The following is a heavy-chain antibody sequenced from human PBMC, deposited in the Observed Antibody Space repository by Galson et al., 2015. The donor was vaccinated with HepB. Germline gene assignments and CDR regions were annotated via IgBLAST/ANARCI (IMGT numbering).Heavy chain of an antibody. D-gene: IGHD3-3*01. Sequence: SLRLSCAASGFTFSNARMSWVRQAPGKGLEWVGRIKNKTDGGTTDYAAPVKGRFTISRDDSKNTLYLQMNSLKTEDTAVYYCATDGEYYDFWSGYRFLTYWGQGALVTVSS. CDR3: ATDGEYYDFWSGYRFLTY. V-gene: IGHV3-15*01. CDR1: GFTFSNAR. J-gene: IGHJ4*02. CDR2: IKNKTDGGTT.